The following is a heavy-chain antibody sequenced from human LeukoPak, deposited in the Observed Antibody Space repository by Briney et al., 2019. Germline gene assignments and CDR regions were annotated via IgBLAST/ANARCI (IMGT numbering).Heavy chain of an antibody. Sequence: ASVKVSCKASGFTFPSYGISWVRRAPGQGLEWMGWISTYDGNTYYAQKFQGRVTMTTDTSTSTAFMELRSLRSDDTAIYYCARKQGRGVQTGYYYYYMDVWGKGTTVTVSS. CDR2: ISTYDGNT. J-gene: IGHJ6*03. D-gene: IGHD3-10*01. CDR3: ARKQGRGVQTGYYYYYMDV. CDR1: GFTFPSYG. V-gene: IGHV1-18*01.